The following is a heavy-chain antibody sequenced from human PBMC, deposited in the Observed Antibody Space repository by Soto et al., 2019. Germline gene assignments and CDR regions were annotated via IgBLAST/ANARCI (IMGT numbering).Heavy chain of an antibody. J-gene: IGHJ6*02. D-gene: IGHD3-9*01. CDR2: IYYSGST. Sequence: QLQLQESGPGLVKPSETLSLTCTVSGGSISSSSYYWGWIRQPPGKGLEWIGSIYYSGSTYYNPSLKSRVTISVDTSKNQCSLKLSSVTAADAAVYYCARLEADWYGMDVWGQGTTVTVSS. CDR3: ARLEADWYGMDV. V-gene: IGHV4-39*01. CDR1: GGSISSSSYY.